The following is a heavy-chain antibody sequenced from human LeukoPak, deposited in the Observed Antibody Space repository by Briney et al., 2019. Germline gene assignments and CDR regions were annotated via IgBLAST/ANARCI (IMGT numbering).Heavy chain of an antibody. Sequence: GGSLRLSCAASGFTFNTYAMHWVRQAPGKGLEFVSSISSSGGNTYYANSVKGRFTISRDDSKNTLYLQRGSLRPEDMAVYYCARASGRGLYYFDYWGQGTLVTVSS. CDR1: GFTFNTYA. V-gene: IGHV3-64*01. CDR2: ISSSGGNT. D-gene: IGHD2-15*01. J-gene: IGHJ4*02. CDR3: ARASGRGLYYFDY.